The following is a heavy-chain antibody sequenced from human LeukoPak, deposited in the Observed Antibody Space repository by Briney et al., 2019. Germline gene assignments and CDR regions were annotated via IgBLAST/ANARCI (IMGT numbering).Heavy chain of an antibody. J-gene: IGHJ4*02. D-gene: IGHD3-3*01. CDR1: GFTFSSYA. V-gene: IGHV3-23*01. Sequence: PGGSLRLSCAASGFTFSSYAMSWVRQAPGKGLEWVSAISGSGGSTYYADSVKGRFTISRDNSKNTLYLQMNSLRAEDTAVYYRAKDGASYYDFWSGYYNPYYFDYWGQGTLVTVSS. CDR3: AKDGASYYDFWSGYYNPYYFDY. CDR2: ISGSGGST.